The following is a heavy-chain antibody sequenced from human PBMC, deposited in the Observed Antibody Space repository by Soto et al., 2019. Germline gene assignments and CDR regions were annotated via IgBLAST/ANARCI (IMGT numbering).Heavy chain of an antibody. D-gene: IGHD3-22*01. CDR2: ISSSSSTI. CDR1: GFTFSSYS. CDR3: ARDYYDSSGYSAPFDY. Sequence: PGGSLRLSCAASGFTFSSYSMNWARQAPGKGLEWVSYISSSSSTIYYADSVKGRFTISRDNAKNSLYLQMNSLRAEDTAVYYCARDYYDSSGYSAPFDYWGQGTLVTVSS. V-gene: IGHV3-48*01. J-gene: IGHJ4*02.